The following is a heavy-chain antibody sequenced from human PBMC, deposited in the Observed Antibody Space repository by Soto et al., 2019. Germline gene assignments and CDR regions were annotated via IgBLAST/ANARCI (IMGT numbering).Heavy chain of an antibody. CDR1: GVSIRNYY. V-gene: IGHV4-59*01. CDR3: ARAAYGAGNYYAPHYYYARDV. D-gene: IGHD3-10*01. J-gene: IGHJ6*02. Sequence: QVQLQESGPGLVKPSETLSLTCTVSGVSIRNYYWSWIRQHPGKGLEWLGYILYTGNTNYNPSLKSRVTISVDTSKTQVSLELTSVTTADTAVYFCARAAYGAGNYYAPHYYYARDVWGQGTTVTVSS. CDR2: ILYTGNT.